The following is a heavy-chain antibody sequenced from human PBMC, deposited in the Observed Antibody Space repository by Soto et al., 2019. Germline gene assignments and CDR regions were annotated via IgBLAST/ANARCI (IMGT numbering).Heavy chain of an antibody. J-gene: IGHJ3*02. CDR3: ARYDYGDNRYAFDI. V-gene: IGHV3-7*01. CDR1: GFTFSSYW. CDR2: IKQDGSEK. D-gene: IGHD4-17*01. Sequence: PGGSLRLSCAASGFTFSSYWMSWVRQAPGKGLEWVANIKQDGSEKYYVDSVKGRFTISRDNAKNSLYLQMNSLRAEDTAVYYCARYDYGDNRYAFDIWGQGTMVTVSS.